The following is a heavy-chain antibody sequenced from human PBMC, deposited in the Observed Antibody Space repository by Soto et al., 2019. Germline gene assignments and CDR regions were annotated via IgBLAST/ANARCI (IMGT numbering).Heavy chain of an antibody. CDR2: ISSSGSTI. J-gene: IGHJ1*01. D-gene: IGHD3-22*01. Sequence: QPGGSLRLSCAASGFTFSSYEMNWVRQAPGKGLEWVSYISSSGSTIYYADSVKGRFTISRDNAKNSLYLQMNSLRAEDTAVYYCARGTNPLRYYDSSGYPHWGQGTLVTVSS. CDR1: GFTFSSYE. V-gene: IGHV3-48*03. CDR3: ARGTNPLRYYDSSGYPH.